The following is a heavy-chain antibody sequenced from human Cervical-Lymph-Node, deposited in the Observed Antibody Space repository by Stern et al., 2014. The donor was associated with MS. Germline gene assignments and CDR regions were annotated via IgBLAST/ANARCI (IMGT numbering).Heavy chain of an antibody. J-gene: IGHJ4*02. V-gene: IGHV7-4-1*02. CDR3: ARVKPAAILDS. Sequence: VQLVESGSELKKPGASVKVSCKASGYTFTRNAINWVRQAPGQRLEWMGWINTKPGNTTYAQGFTGRFVFSLDTSLSTAYLQISSLKAEDTAIYYCARVKPAAILDSWGQGTLVTVSS. CDR2: INTKPGNT. CDR1: GYTFTRNA. D-gene: IGHD2-2*01.